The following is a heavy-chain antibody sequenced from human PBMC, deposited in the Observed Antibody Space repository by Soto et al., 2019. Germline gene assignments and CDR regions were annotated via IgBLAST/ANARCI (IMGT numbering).Heavy chain of an antibody. CDR2: ISWDGGST. V-gene: IGHV3-43*01. Sequence: EVQLVESGGVVVQPGGSLRLSCAASGFTFDDYTMHWVRQAPGKGLEWVSFISWDGGSTYYADSVKGRFTISRDNSKNSLYLQMNGLRTEDTALYYCAKDLMRRYYYDSSGYGHWGQGTLVTVSS. CDR1: GFTFDDYT. D-gene: IGHD3-22*01. J-gene: IGHJ4*02. CDR3: AKDLMRRYYYDSSGYGH.